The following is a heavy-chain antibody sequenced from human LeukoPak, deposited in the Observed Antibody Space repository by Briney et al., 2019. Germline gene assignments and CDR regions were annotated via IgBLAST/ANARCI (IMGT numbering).Heavy chain of an antibody. V-gene: IGHV3-53*01. J-gene: IGHJ4*02. D-gene: IGHD4-23*01. CDR1: GFTVSSNY. Sequence: GGSLRLSCAASGFTVSSNYMSWVRQAPGKGLEWVSVIYSGGSTYYADSVKGRFTISSDSSKNTLYLQMNSLRAEDTAVYYCARGRPGSYGGNSYAYWGQGTLVTVSS. CDR2: IYSGGST. CDR3: ARGRPGSYGGNSYAY.